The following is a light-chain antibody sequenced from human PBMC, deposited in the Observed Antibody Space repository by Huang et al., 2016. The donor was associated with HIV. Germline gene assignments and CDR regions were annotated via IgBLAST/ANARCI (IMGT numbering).Light chain of an antibody. Sequence: EVVMTQSPAILSVSPGERATLSCRASQNVNTDLAWYKQNPGQAPRLLLYGASTRATGIPARLSGSGAETEFTLTINSLQSEDFAIYYCQQYNNWPPLTFGGGTKVEIK. CDR3: QQYNNWPPLT. CDR2: GAS. V-gene: IGKV3-15*01. CDR1: QNVNTD. J-gene: IGKJ4*01.